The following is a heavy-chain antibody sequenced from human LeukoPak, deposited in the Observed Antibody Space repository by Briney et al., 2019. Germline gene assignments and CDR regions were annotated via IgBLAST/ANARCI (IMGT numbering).Heavy chain of an antibody. CDR2: ISGSGGST. J-gene: IGHJ4*02. V-gene: IGHV3-23*01. CDR3: ATGSDNFDY. D-gene: IGHD1-26*01. CDR1: GFTFSSYA. Sequence: QPWGSLRLSCAASGFTFSSYAMSWVRQAPGQGLEGVSAISGSGGSTYYADSVKGRFTISRDNSKNTLYLQKNSLRAEDTAVYYCATGSDNFDYWGQGTLVTVSS.